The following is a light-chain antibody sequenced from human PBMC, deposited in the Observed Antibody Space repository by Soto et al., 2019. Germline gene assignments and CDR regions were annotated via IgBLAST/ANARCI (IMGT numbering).Light chain of an antibody. CDR2: DTS. V-gene: IGKV3-11*01. CDR3: QQRRDWPLT. CDR1: QSLGYY. Sequence: EIVLTQSPATPSLSPGERATLSCRASQSLGYYLAWFQQKHGQAPRLLIYDTSNRASGIPDRFSGSGSGTDFTLTISSLDPEDFAVYYCQQRRDWPLTFGGGTKVEIK. J-gene: IGKJ4*01.